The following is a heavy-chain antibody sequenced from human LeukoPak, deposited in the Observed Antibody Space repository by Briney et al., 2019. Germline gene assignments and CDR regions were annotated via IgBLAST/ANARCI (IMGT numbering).Heavy chain of an antibody. V-gene: IGHV3-23*01. J-gene: IGHJ4*02. CDR2: ISGGGGST. Sequence: GGSLRLSCAASGFTFTSYSMNWVRQAPGKGLEWVSTISGGGGSTYYADSVKGRFTISRDNSKNTLYLQMNSLRAEDTAVYYCAKVEWELLPYFDYWGQGTLVTVSS. CDR3: AKVEWELLPYFDY. D-gene: IGHD1-26*01. CDR1: GFTFTSYS.